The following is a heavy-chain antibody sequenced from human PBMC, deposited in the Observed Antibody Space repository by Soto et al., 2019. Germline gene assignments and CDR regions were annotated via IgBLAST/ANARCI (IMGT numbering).Heavy chain of an antibody. Sequence: GGSLRLSCAASGFTFSSYGMHWVRQAPGKGLEWVAVIWYDGSNKYYADSVKGRFTISRDNSKNTLYLQMNSLRAEDTAVYYCAREMPNNLGYGFDIWGQGTMVTVSS. V-gene: IGHV3-33*01. D-gene: IGHD1-1*01. CDR2: IWYDGSNK. CDR3: AREMPNNLGYGFDI. CDR1: GFTFSSYG. J-gene: IGHJ3*02.